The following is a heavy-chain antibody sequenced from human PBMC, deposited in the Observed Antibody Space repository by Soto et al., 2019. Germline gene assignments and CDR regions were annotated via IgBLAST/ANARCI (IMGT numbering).Heavy chain of an antibody. V-gene: IGHV4-39*01. J-gene: IGHJ6*02. Sequence: SETLSHTCTVSGGSISSSSYYWGWIRQPPGKGLEWIGSIYYSGSTYYNPSLKSRVTISVDTSKNQFSLKLSSVTAADTAVYYCARQSYGSGSYYNVGYYYYGMDVWGQGTTVTVSS. CDR1: GGSISSSSYY. D-gene: IGHD3-10*01. CDR2: IYYSGST. CDR3: ARQSYGSGSYYNVGYYYYGMDV.